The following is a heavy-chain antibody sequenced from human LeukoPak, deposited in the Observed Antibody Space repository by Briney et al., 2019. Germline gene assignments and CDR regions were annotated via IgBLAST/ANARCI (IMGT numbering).Heavy chain of an antibody. J-gene: IGHJ4*02. V-gene: IGHV2-5*02. D-gene: IGHD3-9*01. CDR2: IYWDEDK. CDR3: ARSPYYDILTGSRGTFDY. CDR1: GFSFSTSGVG. Sequence: SGPTLVNPTQTLTLTCTFSGFSFSTSGVGVGWIRQPPGKALEWLAVIYWDEDKRYRPSLKSRLTITKDTSKNQVVLTMTNMDPEDTATYHCARSPYYDILTGSRGTFDYWGRGILVTVSS.